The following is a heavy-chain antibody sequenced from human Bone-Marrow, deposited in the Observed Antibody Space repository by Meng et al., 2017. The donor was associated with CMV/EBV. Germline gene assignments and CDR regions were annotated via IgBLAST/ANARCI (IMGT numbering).Heavy chain of an antibody. CDR1: FNFSSLG. D-gene: IGHD2-15*01. V-gene: IGHV3-74*01. CDR2: INSDGSST. CDR3: ARAVSCSGGSCYRYFDL. Sequence: FNFSSLGMHWVRQAPGKGPVWVSRINSDGSSTSYADSVKGRFTISRDNATNTLYLQMNSLRAEDTAVYYCARAVSCSGGSCYRYFDLWGRGTLVTVSS. J-gene: IGHJ2*01.